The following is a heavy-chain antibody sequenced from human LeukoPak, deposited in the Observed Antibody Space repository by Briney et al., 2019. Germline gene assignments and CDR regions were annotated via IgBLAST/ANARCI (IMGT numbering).Heavy chain of an antibody. J-gene: IGHJ6*02. Sequence: GGSLRLSCAASGYTFSSCAMSWVRQAPGKGLEWVSSISSSSTYIYYADSVKGRFTISRDNAKNSLYLQMNSLRAEDTAVYYCARVRSGNYYYYYGMDVWGQGTTVSVSS. CDR3: ARVRSGNYYYYYGMDV. V-gene: IGHV3-21*01. D-gene: IGHD1-26*01. CDR1: GYTFSSCA. CDR2: ISSSSTYI.